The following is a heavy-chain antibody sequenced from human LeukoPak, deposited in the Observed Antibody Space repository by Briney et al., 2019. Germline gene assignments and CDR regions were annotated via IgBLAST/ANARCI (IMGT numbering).Heavy chain of an antibody. CDR2: INPNSGGT. CDR3: AREISDYASAY. J-gene: IGHJ4*02. V-gene: IGHV1-2*02. Sequence: ASVKVSCKASGYPFTGYYIHWVRQAPGQGLGWMGWINPNSGGTNYAQKFQGRVTMTSDTSITTAYMDLSRLTSDDTAVYYCAREISDYASAYWGQGTLVTVSS. D-gene: IGHD4-17*01. CDR1: GYPFTGYY.